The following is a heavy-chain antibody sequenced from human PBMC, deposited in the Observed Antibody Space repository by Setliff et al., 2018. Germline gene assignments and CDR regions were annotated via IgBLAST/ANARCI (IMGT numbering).Heavy chain of an antibody. D-gene: IGHD5-18*01. Sequence: PPETLSLTCTVSGGSISPYFWSWVRQPPGKGLEWIGYIYHNGNTNFNPSLKTRVTMSVDTSKNQFALNLRSVTAADTAVYYCVRDRTAYSYGLDVWGQGTTVTVSS. V-gene: IGHV4-59*01. CDR2: IYHNGNT. CDR1: GGSISPYF. J-gene: IGHJ6*02. CDR3: VRDRTAYSYGLDV.